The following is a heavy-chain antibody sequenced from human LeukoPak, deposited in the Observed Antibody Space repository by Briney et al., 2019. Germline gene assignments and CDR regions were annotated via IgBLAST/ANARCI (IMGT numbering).Heavy chain of an antibody. CDR2: INPKTGGT. CDR3: ARGTPWFDP. Sequence: ASAKVSCKASGYPFTDYYIYWLRQAPGQGPEWMGWINPKTGGTHFAQDFQARVTMTSDTSVSTAYLELSSLKSDDTAVYYCARGTPWFDPWGQGTLVTVSS. V-gene: IGHV1-2*02. J-gene: IGHJ5*02. CDR1: GYPFTDYY.